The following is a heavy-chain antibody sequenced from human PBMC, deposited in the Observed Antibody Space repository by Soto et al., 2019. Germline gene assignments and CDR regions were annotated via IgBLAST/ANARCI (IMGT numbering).Heavy chain of an antibody. V-gene: IGHV3-30*18. J-gene: IGHJ6*02. CDR3: AKDRRRAGTVYYYGMDV. Sequence: QVQLVESGGGVVQPGRSLRLSCAASGFTFSSYGMHWVRQAPGKGLEWVAVISYDGSNKYYADSAKGRFTISRDNSKNTLYLQMNSLRAEDTAVYYCAKDRRRAGTVYYYGMDVWGQGTTVTVSS. CDR1: GFTFSSYG. CDR2: ISYDGSNK. D-gene: IGHD6-19*01.